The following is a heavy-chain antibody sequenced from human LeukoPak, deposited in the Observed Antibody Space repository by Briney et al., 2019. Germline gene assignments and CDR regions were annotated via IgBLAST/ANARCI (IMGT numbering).Heavy chain of an antibody. Sequence: SENLSLTCTVSGGSINSSSYYWGWIRQPPGKGLEWIGSIFYSGNTYDNPSLKRRVTISVCDATNQFSLKLNSATAADTSVYYCARHRSKWLQSSFDYWGQGTLVTVSS. J-gene: IGHJ4*02. D-gene: IGHD5-24*01. CDR1: GGSINSSSYY. V-gene: IGHV4-39*01. CDR2: IFYSGNT. CDR3: ARHRSKWLQSSFDY.